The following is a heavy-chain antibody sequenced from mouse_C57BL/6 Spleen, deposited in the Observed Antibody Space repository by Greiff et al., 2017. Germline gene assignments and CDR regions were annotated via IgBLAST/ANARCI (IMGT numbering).Heavy chain of an antibody. D-gene: IGHD1-1*01. J-gene: IGHJ3*01. CDR3: ASSCYCSSYVFAY. CDR1: GYTFTSYW. V-gene: IGHV1-52*01. Sequence: VQLQQPGAELVRPGSSVKLSCKASGYTFTSYWMHWVKQRPIQGLEWIGNIDPSDSETHYNQKFKDKATLTVDKSSSTAYMQLSSLTSEDSAVYDCASSCYCSSYVFAYWGQGTLVTVAA. CDR2: IDPSDSET.